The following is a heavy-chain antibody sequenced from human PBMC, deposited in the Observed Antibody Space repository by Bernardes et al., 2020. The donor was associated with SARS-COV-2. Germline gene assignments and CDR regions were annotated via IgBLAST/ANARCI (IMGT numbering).Heavy chain of an antibody. V-gene: IGHV7-4-1*02. CDR1: GYTFTSYA. D-gene: IGHD6-13*01. CDR3: AREIDPSSSFFPEP. Sequence: ASVKVSCKASGYTFTSYAMNWVRQAPGQGLEWMGWINTNTGNPTYAQGFTGRFVFSLDTSVSTAYLQISSLKAEDTAVYYCAREIDPSSSFFPEPWGQGTLVTVSS. CDR2: INTNTGNP. J-gene: IGHJ5*02.